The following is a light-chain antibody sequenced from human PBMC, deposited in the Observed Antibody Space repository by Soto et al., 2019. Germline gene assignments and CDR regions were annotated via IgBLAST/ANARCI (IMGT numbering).Light chain of an antibody. CDR1: SSDVGGSNF. CDR2: DVA. V-gene: IGLV2-14*03. CDR3: VSYTSSTTYV. Sequence: LTQPASVSDSPGQSITISCTGTSSDVGGSNFVSWYQQHPGKPPKLIIYDVANRPSGVSNRFSGSKSGSTASLIISRLQTEDEADYYCVSYTSSTTYVFGTGTRSPS. J-gene: IGLJ1*01.